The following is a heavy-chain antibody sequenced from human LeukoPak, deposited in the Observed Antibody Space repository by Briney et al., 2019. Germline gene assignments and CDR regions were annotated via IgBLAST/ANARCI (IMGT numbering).Heavy chain of an antibody. V-gene: IGHV4-59*01. D-gene: IGHD6-13*01. CDR1: GGSISSYY. CDR3: ARGVYIAAAQYGY. CDR2: IYYSGTT. J-gene: IGHJ4*02. Sequence: SETLSLTCTVCGGSISSYYWSLIWQPPGKGLEWIGYIYYSGTTNYNPSLKSRVTMSVDTSKNQFSLKLSSVTAADTAVYYCARGVYIAAAQYGYWGQGTLVTVSS.